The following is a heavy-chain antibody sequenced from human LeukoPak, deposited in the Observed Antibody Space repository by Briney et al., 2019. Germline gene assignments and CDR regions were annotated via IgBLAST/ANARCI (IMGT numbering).Heavy chain of an antibody. Sequence: GGSLRLSCAASGFTFSSYWMSWVRQAPGKGLEWVANIKQDGSEKYYVDSVKGRFTISRDNAKNSLYLQMNSLRAEDTAVYYCARQTMVRGTNWFDPWGQGTLVTVSS. J-gene: IGHJ5*02. D-gene: IGHD3-10*01. CDR2: IKQDGSEK. CDR3: ARQTMVRGTNWFDP. V-gene: IGHV3-7*01. CDR1: GFTFSSYW.